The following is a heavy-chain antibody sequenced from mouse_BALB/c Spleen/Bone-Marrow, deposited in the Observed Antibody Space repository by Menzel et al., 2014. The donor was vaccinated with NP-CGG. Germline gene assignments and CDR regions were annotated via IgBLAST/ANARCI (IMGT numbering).Heavy chain of an antibody. CDR1: EFSLTSYG. CDR3: ARGGSSRAWFAY. Sequence: VQLVESGPGLVAPSQSLSITCTVSEFSLTSYGVHWVRQPPGKGLEWLGVIWAGGSTNYNSVLMSRLSISKDNSKSQVFLKMNSLQTDDTAMYYCARGGSSRAWFAYWGQGTLVTVSA. CDR2: IWAGGST. D-gene: IGHD1-1*01. V-gene: IGHV2-9*02. J-gene: IGHJ3*01.